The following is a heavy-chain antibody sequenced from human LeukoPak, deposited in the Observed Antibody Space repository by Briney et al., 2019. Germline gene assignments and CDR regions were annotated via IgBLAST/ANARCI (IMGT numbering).Heavy chain of an antibody. D-gene: IGHD1-26*01. Sequence: ETLSLTCTVSGGSISSYYWTWIRQPPGKGLEGIGDIYITGHTNYNPYLKRRVTMSVDTSKNQFSLRLSSVTAADTAVYYCARVRIGETSYDASDVWGQGTMVTVSS. CDR3: ARVRIGETSYDASDV. V-gene: IGHV4-59*13. CDR1: GGSISSYY. J-gene: IGHJ3*01. CDR2: IYITGHT.